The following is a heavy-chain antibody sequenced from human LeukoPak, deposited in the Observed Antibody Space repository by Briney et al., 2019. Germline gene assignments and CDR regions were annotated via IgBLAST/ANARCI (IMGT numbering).Heavy chain of an antibody. CDR2: ISGSGGST. CDR3: ARGPRGPSGYGMDV. Sequence: PGGSLRLSCAASGFTFSSYAMSWVRRAPGKGLEWVSAISGSGGSTYYADSVRGRFTISRDNSKNTLYLQMNSLRAEDTAVYYCARGPRGPSGYGMDVWGQGTTVTVSS. J-gene: IGHJ6*02. CDR1: GFTFSSYA. V-gene: IGHV3-23*01. D-gene: IGHD3-10*01.